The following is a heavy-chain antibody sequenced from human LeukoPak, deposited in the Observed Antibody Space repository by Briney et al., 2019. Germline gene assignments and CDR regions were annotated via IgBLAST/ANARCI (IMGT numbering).Heavy chain of an antibody. V-gene: IGHV3-33*01. CDR2: IWYDGSNK. CDR1: GFTFSSYG. CDR3: AREADCSGGSCYRGAFDI. J-gene: IGHJ3*02. D-gene: IGHD2-15*01. Sequence: PGRSLRLSCAASGFTFSSYGMHWVRQAPGKGLEWVAVIWYDGSNKYYADSVKGRFTISRDNSKNTLSLQMNSLRAEDTAVYYCAREADCSGGSCYRGAFDIWGQGTMVTVSS.